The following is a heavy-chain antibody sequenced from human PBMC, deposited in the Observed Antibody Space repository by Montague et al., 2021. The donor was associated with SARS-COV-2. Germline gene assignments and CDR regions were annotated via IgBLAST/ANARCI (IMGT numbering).Heavy chain of an antibody. CDR1: GDSVSSSSAT. Sequence: CAISGDSVSSSSATWNWIRQSPSRGLEWLGRTYYRSMWKSDYARSVKSRIAINPDTSKNQFSLQLSSVTPEDTALYYCVRGIETAGSYDYWGQGTLVTDSS. CDR3: VRGIETAGSYDY. J-gene: IGHJ4*02. D-gene: IGHD6-13*01. V-gene: IGHV6-1*01. CDR2: TYYRSMWKS.